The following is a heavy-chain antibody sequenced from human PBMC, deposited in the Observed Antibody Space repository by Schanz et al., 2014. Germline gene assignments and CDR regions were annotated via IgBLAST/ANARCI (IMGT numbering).Heavy chain of an antibody. CDR3: ARNRGSGGQNWYFDL. D-gene: IGHD1-26*01. CDR2: ISGSGGST. Sequence: EMQLLESGGGLVEPGGSLRLSCATSGFSLDIFAVSWVRQAPGKGLEWVSAISGSGGSTYYADSVKGRFTISRDNTKNSLFLQLNSLRADDTAVYYCARNRGSGGQNWYFDLWGRGTLVTVSS. CDR1: GFSLDIFA. V-gene: IGHV3-23*01. J-gene: IGHJ2*01.